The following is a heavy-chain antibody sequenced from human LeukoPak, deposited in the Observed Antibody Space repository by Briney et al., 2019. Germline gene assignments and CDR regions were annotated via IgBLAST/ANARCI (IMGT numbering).Heavy chain of an antibody. CDR3: ATDVASSITFDY. V-gene: IGHV1-24*01. D-gene: IGHD3-3*01. Sequence: ASVKVSCNVSGYTLTELSMHWVRQAPGKGLEWMGGFDPEDGETIYAQKFQGRVTMTEDTSTDTAYMELSSLRSEDTAVYYCATDVASSITFDYWGQGTLVTVSS. CDR2: FDPEDGET. CDR1: GYTLTELS. J-gene: IGHJ4*02.